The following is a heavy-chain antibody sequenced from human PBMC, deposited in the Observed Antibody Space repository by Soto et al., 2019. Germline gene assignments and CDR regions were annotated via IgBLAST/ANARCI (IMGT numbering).Heavy chain of an antibody. J-gene: IGHJ4*02. D-gene: IGHD3-10*01. CDR1: GLTFGSRA. CDR2: ITDTGGDA. Sequence: LRLSCVASGLTFGSRAMSWVRQAPGEGLQWVSTITDTGGDAKYADSVRGRFVISRDNSKKTLYLQMTSLTAEDSTMYYCARGSTDSYPGSRIFDFWGRGTLVTVSS. V-gene: IGHV3-23*01. CDR3: ARGSTDSYPGSRIFDF.